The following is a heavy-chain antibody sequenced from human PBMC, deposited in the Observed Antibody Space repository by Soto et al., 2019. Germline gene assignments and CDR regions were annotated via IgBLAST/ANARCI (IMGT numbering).Heavy chain of an antibody. Sequence: QAGGSLRLSCVASGFSFSSYAMNWVRQAPGKGLEWVSTISGSFGSTYCADSVQGRFTVSRDNSKNTLYLQMNSLRAEDTAVYCCASRSATVLSLTYWGPGTQVTVSS. J-gene: IGHJ4*02. CDR1: GFSFSSYA. CDR3: ASRSATVLSLTY. CDR2: ISGSFGST. D-gene: IGHD2-8*01. V-gene: IGHV3-23*01.